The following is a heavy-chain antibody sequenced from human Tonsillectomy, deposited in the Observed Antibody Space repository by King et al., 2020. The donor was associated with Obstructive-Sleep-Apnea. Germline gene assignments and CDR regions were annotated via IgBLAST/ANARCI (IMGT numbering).Heavy chain of an antibody. D-gene: IGHD6-19*01. CDR1: GFTFSHYG. V-gene: IGHV3-33*01. J-gene: IGHJ4*02. Sequence: VQLVESGGGVVQPGRSLRLSCAASGFTFSHYGMHWVRPAPGKGLEWVAFIRYDGSNNYYGVSVQGRFTISRDNSKNTQYLQMNSLRPEDTAVYYCARGSYSSGWEGDYWGQGTLVIVSS. CDR2: IRYDGSNN. CDR3: ARGSYSSGWEGDY.